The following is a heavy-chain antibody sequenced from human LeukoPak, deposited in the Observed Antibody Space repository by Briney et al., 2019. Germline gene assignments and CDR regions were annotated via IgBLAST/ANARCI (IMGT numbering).Heavy chain of an antibody. CDR1: GFTFSSYA. V-gene: IGHV3-30-3*01. CDR3: ASLDRGTGISGWYSYYYYYGMDV. J-gene: IGHJ6*02. CDR2: ISYDGSNK. D-gene: IGHD6-19*01. Sequence: GGSLRLSCAASGFTFSSYAMHWVRQAPGKGLEWVAVISYDGSNKYYADSVKGRFTISRDNSKNTLYLQMNSLRAEDTAVYYCASLDRGTGISGWYSYYYYYGMDVWGQGTTVTVSS.